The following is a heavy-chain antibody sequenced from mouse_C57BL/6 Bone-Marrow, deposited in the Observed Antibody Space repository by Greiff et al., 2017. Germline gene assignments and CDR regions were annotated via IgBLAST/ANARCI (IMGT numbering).Heavy chain of an antibody. J-gene: IGHJ4*01. V-gene: IGHV1-26*01. CDR2: INPNNGGT. CDR3: ARLVTFYYYAMDY. D-gene: IGHD2-1*01. CDR1: GYTFTDYY. Sequence: VQLQQSGPELVKPGASVKISCKASGYTFTDYYMNWVKQSHGKSLEWIGDINPNNGGTSYNQKFKGKATLTVDKSSSTAYMELRSLTSEDSAVYYCARLVTFYYYAMDYWGRGTSVTVSS.